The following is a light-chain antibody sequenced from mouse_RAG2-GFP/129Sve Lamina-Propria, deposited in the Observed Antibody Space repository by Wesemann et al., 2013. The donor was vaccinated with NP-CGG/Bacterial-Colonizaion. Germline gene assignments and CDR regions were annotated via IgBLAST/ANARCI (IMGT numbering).Light chain of an antibody. CDR2: SAS. CDR1: QNVGTA. Sequence: DIVMTQSQKFMSTTVGDRVSITCKASQNVGTAVAWYQQTPGQSPKLLIYSASNRYTGVPDRFTGSGSGTDFTLTISSVQAEDLAVYYCQQHYSTPWTFGGGTKLEIK. V-gene: IGKV6-17*01. J-gene: IGKJ1*01. CDR3: QQHYSTPWT.